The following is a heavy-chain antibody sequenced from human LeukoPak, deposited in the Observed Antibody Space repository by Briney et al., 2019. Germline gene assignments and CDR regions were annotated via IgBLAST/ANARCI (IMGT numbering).Heavy chain of an antibody. D-gene: IGHD6-19*01. Sequence: GGSLRLSCAASGFRFSSFSMNWLRQTPGKGLEWVSSVSGISDYIYYADSVKGRFTVSRDNDKNLLFLEMNSLRPEDTAMYFCARDRGSGWLGDLGFWGQGTQVTVSS. CDR2: VSGISDYI. CDR3: ARDRGSGWLGDLGF. V-gene: IGHV3-21*06. CDR1: GFRFSSFS. J-gene: IGHJ4*02.